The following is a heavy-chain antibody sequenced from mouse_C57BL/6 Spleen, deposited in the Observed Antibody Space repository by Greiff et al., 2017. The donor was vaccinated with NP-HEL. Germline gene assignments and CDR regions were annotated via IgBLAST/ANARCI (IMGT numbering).Heavy chain of an antibody. J-gene: IGHJ2*01. V-gene: IGHV1-82*01. CDR1: GYAFSSSW. CDR2: IYPGDGDT. Sequence: VQLQQSGPELVKPGASVKISCKASGYAFSSSWMNWVKQRPGKGLEWIGRIYPGDGDTNYNGKFKGKATLTADKSSSTAYMQLSSLTSEDSAVYFCARRGVITTVLDYWGQGTTLTVSS. D-gene: IGHD1-1*01. CDR3: ARRGVITTVLDY.